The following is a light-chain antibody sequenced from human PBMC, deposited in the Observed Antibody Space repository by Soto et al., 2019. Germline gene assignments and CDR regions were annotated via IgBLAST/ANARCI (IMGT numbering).Light chain of an antibody. J-gene: IGLJ3*02. CDR2: EVS. Sequence: QSALTQPASVSGSPGQSITISCTGTSSDVGGYNYVSWYQQHPGKAPKLMIYEVSNRPSGVSNRFSGSKSGNPASLTISGLHAEDEAYYYCSSYTSSSTRVFGGGTKLTVL. CDR3: SSYTSSSTRV. V-gene: IGLV2-14*01. CDR1: SSDVGGYNY.